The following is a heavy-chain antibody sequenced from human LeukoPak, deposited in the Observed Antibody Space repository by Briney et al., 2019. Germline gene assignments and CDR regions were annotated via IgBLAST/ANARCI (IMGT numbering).Heavy chain of an antibody. CDR2: ISSSGSTI. CDR3: ARGRLRHFDY. V-gene: IGHV3-48*03. D-gene: IGHD4-17*01. CDR1: GFTFSSYE. Sequence: GGSLRLSCAASGFTFSSYEMKWVRQAPGKGLEWVSYISSSGSTIYYADSVKGRFTISRDNAKNSLYLQMNSLRAEDTAVYYCARGRLRHFDYWGQGTLVTVSS. J-gene: IGHJ4*02.